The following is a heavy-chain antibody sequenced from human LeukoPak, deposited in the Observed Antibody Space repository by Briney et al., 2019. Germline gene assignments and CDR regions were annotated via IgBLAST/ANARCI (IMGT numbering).Heavy chain of an antibody. V-gene: IGHV4-39*01. CDR2: IYYSGST. J-gene: IGHJ5*02. D-gene: IGHD3-10*01. CDR3: ARRVVYGSGTVRGFDP. CDR1: GGSFSSYY. Sequence: SETLSLTCAVYGGSFSSYYWGWIRQPPGKGLEWIGSIYYSGSTYYNPSLKSRVTISVDTSKNQFSLKLSSVTAADTAVYYCARRVVYGSGTVRGFDPWGQGTLVTVSS.